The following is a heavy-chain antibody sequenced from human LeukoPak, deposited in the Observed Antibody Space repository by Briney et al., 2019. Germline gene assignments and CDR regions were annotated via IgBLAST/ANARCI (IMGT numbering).Heavy chain of an antibody. CDR3: ARDPEVGATPFDY. CDR1: GFTFSSSG. V-gene: IGHV3-21*01. CDR2: ISSSSSYI. Sequence: GGSLRLSCAASGFTFSSSGMHWVRQAPGKGLEWVSSISSSSSYIYYADSVKGRFTISRDNAKNSLYLQMNGLRAEDTAVYYCARDPEVGATPFDYWGQGTLVTVSS. J-gene: IGHJ4*02. D-gene: IGHD1-26*01.